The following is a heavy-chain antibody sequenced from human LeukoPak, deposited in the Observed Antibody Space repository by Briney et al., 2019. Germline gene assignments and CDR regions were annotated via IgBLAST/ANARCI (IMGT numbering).Heavy chain of an antibody. CDR3: ASPAYSSSWYGNFGYFDY. CDR1: GFTFSSYE. J-gene: IGHJ4*02. V-gene: IGHV3-48*03. CDR2: ISSSGSTI. D-gene: IGHD6-13*01. Sequence: GGSLRLSCAASGFTFSSYEMNWVRQAPGKGLEWVSYISSSGSTIYYADSVKGRFTISRDNAKNSLYLQMNSLRAEDTAVYYCASPAYSSSWYGNFGYFDYWGQGTLVTVSS.